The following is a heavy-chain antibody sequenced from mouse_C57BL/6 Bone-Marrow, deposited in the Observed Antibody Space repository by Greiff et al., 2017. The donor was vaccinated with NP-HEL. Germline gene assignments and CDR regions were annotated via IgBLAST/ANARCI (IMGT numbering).Heavy chain of an antibody. D-gene: IGHD1-1*01. V-gene: IGHV2-5*01. Sequence: VQLQQSGPGLVQPSQSLSITCTVTGFSLTSYGVHWVRQSPGKGLEWLGVIWRGGSTDYNAAFMSRLSITKDNSKSQVFFKMNSLQADDTAIYYCAKKRSITSYAMDYWGQGTSVTVSS. CDR3: AKKRSITSYAMDY. CDR1: GFSLTSYG. J-gene: IGHJ4*01. CDR2: IWRGGST.